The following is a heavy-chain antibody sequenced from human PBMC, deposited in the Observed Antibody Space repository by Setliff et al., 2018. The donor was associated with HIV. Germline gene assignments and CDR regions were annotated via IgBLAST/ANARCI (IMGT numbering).Heavy chain of an antibody. D-gene: IGHD6-19*01. CDR1: GFTFDDSD. Sequence: PGGSLRLSCAASGFTFDDSDMSWVRQPPGKGLEWVAGIKWRAGDTFYADSVKGRFTISRDNARNSLYLEMSSLRAEDTALYYCARGISGWYNDHWGQGTLVTVSS. V-gene: IGHV3-20*04. J-gene: IGHJ4*02. CDR3: ARGISGWYNDH. CDR2: IKWRAGDT.